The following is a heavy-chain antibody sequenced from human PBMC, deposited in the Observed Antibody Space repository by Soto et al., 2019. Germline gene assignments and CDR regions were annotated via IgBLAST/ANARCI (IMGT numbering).Heavy chain of an antibody. CDR1: GFSITSPGMS. CDR3: ARSTRAPPKFNGMDV. J-gene: IGHJ6*02. Sequence: SGPTLVNPTEPLTLTCTFSGFSITSPGMSVSWIRQPPGRALEWLALIERDDDDKYYSTSLKTRLTISKDTRKNQVVLTMANMDPADTATYYCARSTRAPPKFNGMDVWGQGTTVTVSS. CDR2: IERDDDDK. V-gene: IGHV2-70*13. D-gene: IGHD1-1*01.